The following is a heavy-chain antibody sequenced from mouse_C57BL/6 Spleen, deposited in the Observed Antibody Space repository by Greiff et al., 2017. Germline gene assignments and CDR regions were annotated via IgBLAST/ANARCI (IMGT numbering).Heavy chain of an antibody. D-gene: IGHD1-3*01. CDR2: IYPGGGGT. CDR3: ARSGGNYFGC. Sequence: QVQLQQSGAELVQPGASVKISCKASGYAFSSYWMTWVKQRPGKGLEWIGQIYPGGGGTNYNGKFKGKATLTADKSSSTAYMQLSSLTSEDSAVYFCARSGGNYFGCWGQGTTLTVYS. V-gene: IGHV1-80*01. CDR1: GYAFSSYW. J-gene: IGHJ2*01.